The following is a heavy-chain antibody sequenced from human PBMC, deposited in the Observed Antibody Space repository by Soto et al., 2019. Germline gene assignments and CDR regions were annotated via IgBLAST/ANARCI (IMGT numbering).Heavy chain of an antibody. D-gene: IGHD3-3*01. Sequence: PSETLSLTCTVSGGAIGSSSNYWGWIRQPPGKGLEWIASIYYSGSTYYNPSLKSRVTISVDTSKNQFSPKLTSVTAADTAVYYCAKTGFWSGYRVADSWGQGTQVTVSS. J-gene: IGHJ4*02. CDR3: AKTGFWSGYRVADS. V-gene: IGHV4-39*01. CDR2: IYYSGST. CDR1: GGAIGSSSNY.